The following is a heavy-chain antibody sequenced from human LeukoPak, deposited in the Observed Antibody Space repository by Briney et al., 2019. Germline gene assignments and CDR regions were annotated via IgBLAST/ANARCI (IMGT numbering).Heavy chain of an antibody. J-gene: IGHJ6*02. CDR1: GDSISSSSDY. Sequence: SETLSLTCTVSGDSISSSSDYWGWIRQPPGKGLEWIGSIYYSGSTYYNPSLKSRVTISVDTSKSQFSLKLSSVTAADTAVYHCAVLYDSSGLDYYYGMDVWGQGTTVTVSS. D-gene: IGHD3-22*01. V-gene: IGHV4-39*01. CDR3: AVLYDSSGLDYYYGMDV. CDR2: IYYSGST.